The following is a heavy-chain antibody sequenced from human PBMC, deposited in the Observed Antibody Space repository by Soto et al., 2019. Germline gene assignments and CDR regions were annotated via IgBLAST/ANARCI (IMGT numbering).Heavy chain of an antibody. CDR2: IIPIFGTA. Sequence: ASGKVSCKASGGTFSSYAISWVRQAPGQGLEWMGGIIPIFGTANYAQKFQDRLTIIADASTSTTYMEPSSLRSDDTAVYYCASRERVDAFDVSGQATLVTVSS. CDR1: GGTFSSYA. V-gene: IGHV1-69*13. CDR3: ASRERVDAFDV. J-gene: IGHJ3*01. D-gene: IGHD1-26*01.